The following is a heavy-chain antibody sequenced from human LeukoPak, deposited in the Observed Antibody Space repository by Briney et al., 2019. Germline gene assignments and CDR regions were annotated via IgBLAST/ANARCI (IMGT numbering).Heavy chain of an antibody. J-gene: IGHJ6*02. CDR3: AKVTEGDYDFWSGYSTHYYYYGMDV. Sequence: GGSLRLSCAASGFSFDDYAMHWVRQAPGKGLEWVSAISGSGGSTYYADSVKGRFTISRDNSKNSLYLQMNSLRAEDTAVYYCAKVTEGDYDFWSGYSTHYYYYGMDVWGQGTTVTVSS. CDR1: GFSFDDYA. CDR2: ISGSGGST. V-gene: IGHV3-23*01. D-gene: IGHD3-3*01.